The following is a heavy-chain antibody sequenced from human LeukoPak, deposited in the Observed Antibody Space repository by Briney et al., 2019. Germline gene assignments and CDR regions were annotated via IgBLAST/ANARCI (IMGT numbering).Heavy chain of an antibody. V-gene: IGHV3-53*01. Sequence: PGGSLRLSCAASGFDFITYSMNWVRQAPGKGLEWVSVIYSGGSTYYADSVKGRFTISRDNSKNTLYLQMKRLRAEDTAVYYCAKVPDSSGYLGYFDYWGQGTLVTVSS. D-gene: IGHD3-22*01. CDR2: IYSGGST. CDR1: GFDFITYS. J-gene: IGHJ4*02. CDR3: AKVPDSSGYLGYFDY.